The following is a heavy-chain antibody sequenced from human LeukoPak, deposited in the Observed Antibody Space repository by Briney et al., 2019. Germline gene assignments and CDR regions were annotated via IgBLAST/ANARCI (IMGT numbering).Heavy chain of an antibody. CDR2: IKQDGSEK. V-gene: IGHV3-7*01. CDR1: GFTFSSYW. CDR3: ARGGDGYNYSPFDY. D-gene: IGHD5-24*01. Sequence: GGSLRLSCAVSGFTFSSYWMSWVRQAPGKGLEWVANIKQDGSEKYYVDSVKGRFTISRDNAKNSLYLQMNSLRAEDTAVYYCARGGDGYNYSPFDYWGQGTLVTVS. J-gene: IGHJ4*02.